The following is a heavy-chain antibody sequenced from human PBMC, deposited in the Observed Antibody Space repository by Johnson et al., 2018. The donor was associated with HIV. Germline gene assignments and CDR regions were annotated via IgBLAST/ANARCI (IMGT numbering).Heavy chain of an antibody. Sequence: QVQLVESGGGVVQPGRSLRLSCAASGFTFSTYAMHWVRQAPGKGLEWVAVISYDGSNKYYADSVKGRFTISRDNSKNTLYLQMNSLRAEYTAVYYCARVSTQWLRVDAFDIWGQGTMVTVSS. CDR2: ISYDGSNK. CDR3: ARVSTQWLRVDAFDI. J-gene: IGHJ3*02. V-gene: IGHV3-30-3*01. D-gene: IGHD6-19*01. CDR1: GFTFSTYA.